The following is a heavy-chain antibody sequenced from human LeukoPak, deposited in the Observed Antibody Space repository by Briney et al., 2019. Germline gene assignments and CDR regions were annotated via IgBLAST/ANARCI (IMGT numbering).Heavy chain of an antibody. CDR2: ISGSGVTT. CDR1: SFIFWNYG. Sequence: GGSVRLFCAASSFIFWNYGMTWVRPAPGKGLDWVLSISGSGVTTYCADSVKGRFTISRDNSKNTLYLKMNSLRAEDTAVYYCAKHAYSNSWNGGFDYWCQGTLVTVSS. D-gene: IGHD2/OR15-2a*01. CDR3: AKHAYSNSWNGGFDY. V-gene: IGHV3-23*01. J-gene: IGHJ4*02.